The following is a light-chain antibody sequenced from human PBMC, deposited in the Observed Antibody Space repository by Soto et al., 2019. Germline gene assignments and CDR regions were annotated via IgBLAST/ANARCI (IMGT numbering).Light chain of an antibody. CDR3: QHYNNWPPET. V-gene: IGKV3-15*01. CDR2: GAS. J-gene: IGKJ1*01. Sequence: EIVMTQSPATLSVSPGERATLSCRASQSVSSNLAWYQQKPGQAPRLLTYGASTRATGIPARFSGSGSGTEFTLTVSSLQSEDFAVYYCQHYNNWPPETFGQGTKVDI. CDR1: QSVSSN.